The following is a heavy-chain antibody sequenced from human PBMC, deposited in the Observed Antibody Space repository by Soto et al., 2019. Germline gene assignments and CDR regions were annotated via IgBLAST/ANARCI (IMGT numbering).Heavy chain of an antibody. V-gene: IGHV3-43D*03. CDR2: ITWDGGST. CDR3: AKDGGPYYGMDA. Sequence: PVGSLRLSCAASGFTFSRDGMSWVRQGPGKGLEWVSLITWDGGSTYFADFVRGRFTVSKDNSKKSVFLQMDTLTHADTGVYYCAKDGGPYYGMDAWGLGTTVTVSS. CDR1: GFTFSRDG. D-gene: IGHD3-10*01. J-gene: IGHJ6*02.